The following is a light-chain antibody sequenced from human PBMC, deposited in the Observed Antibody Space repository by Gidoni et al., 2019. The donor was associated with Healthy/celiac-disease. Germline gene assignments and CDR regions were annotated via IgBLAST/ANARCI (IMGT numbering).Light chain of an antibody. CDR2: GAS. CDR1: QSVSSSS. J-gene: IGKJ1*01. Sequence: IVLTQSPGTLSLSPGERATLSCRASQSVSSSSLAWYQRKPGQAPRLLIYGASCRATGIPDRFSGSGSGTDFTLTISRLEPEDFAVYYCQHYGSSPRFGQGTKVEIK. CDR3: QHYGSSPR. V-gene: IGKV3-20*01.